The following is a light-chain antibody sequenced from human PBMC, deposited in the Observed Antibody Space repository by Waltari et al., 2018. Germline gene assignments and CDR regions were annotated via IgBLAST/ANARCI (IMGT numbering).Light chain of an antibody. Sequence: DIVMTQSPDSLAVSLGERATINCKSSQSVLYSSNNKDYLAWFQQKPGQPPKLLISWASTRESVVPDRFSGSGSGTDFTLTISSLQAEDVAVYYCQQYYSTVRTFGQGTKVEIK. CDR2: WAS. CDR1: QSVLYSSNNKDY. J-gene: IGKJ1*01. CDR3: QQYYSTVRT. V-gene: IGKV4-1*01.